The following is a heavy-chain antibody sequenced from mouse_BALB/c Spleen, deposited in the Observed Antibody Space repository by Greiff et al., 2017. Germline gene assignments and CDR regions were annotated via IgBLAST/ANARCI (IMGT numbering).Heavy chain of an antibody. Sequence: DVQLVESGGGLVKPGGSLKLSCAASGFAFSSYDMSWVRQTPEKRLEWVAYISSGGGSTYYPDTVKGRFTISRDNAKNTLYLQMSSLKSEDTAMYYCARHEDPYWYFDVWGAGTTVTVSS. J-gene: IGHJ1*01. CDR1: GFAFSSYD. CDR2: ISSGGGST. CDR3: ARHEDPYWYFDV. V-gene: IGHV5-12-1*01.